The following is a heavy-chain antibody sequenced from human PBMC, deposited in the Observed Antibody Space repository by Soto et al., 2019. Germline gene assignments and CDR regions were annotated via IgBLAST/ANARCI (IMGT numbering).Heavy chain of an antibody. CDR1: GFTFSSYW. D-gene: IGHD3-22*01. J-gene: IGHJ5*02. CDR2: IKQDGSEK. CDR3: ARDSHYYDSSGYHP. V-gene: IGHV3-7*05. Sequence: PGGSLRLSCAASGFTFSSYWMSWVRQAPGKGLEWVANIKQDGSEKYYVDSVKGRFTISRDNAKNSLYLQMNSLRAEDTAVYYCARDSHYYDSSGYHPWGQGTLVTVSS.